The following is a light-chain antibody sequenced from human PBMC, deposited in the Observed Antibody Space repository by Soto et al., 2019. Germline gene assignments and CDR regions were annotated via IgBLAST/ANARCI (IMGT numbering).Light chain of an antibody. CDR3: QQRSNWPIT. CDR2: GAS. V-gene: IGKV3-11*01. J-gene: IGKJ5*01. CDR1: QSVSSN. Sequence: ILLTQSPATLSLSPGERATLSCRASQSVSSNLAWYQQKPGQAPRLLIYGASTRATGIPARFSGSGSGTDFTLTISSLEPEDFAVYYCQQRSNWPITFGQGTRLEIK.